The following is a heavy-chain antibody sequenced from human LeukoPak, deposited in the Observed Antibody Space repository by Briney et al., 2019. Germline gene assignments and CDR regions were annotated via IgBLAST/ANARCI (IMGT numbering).Heavy chain of an antibody. J-gene: IGHJ6*03. D-gene: IGHD2-15*01. V-gene: IGHV3-15*01. CDR3: TTVAPGTYCSGDSCYSGYYYYYMDV. CDR2: IKSKTDGGTT. CDR1: GFTFSNAW. Sequence: PGGSLRLSCAASGFTFSNAWMSWVRQAPGKGLEWVGRIKSKTDGGTTDYAAPVKGRFTISRDDSKNTLYLQMNSLKTEDTAVYYCTTVAPGTYCSGDSCYSGYYYYYMDVWGKGTTVTVSS.